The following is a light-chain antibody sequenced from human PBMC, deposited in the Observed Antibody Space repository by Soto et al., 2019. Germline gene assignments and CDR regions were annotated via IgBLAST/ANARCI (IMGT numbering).Light chain of an antibody. V-gene: IGKV1-33*01. CDR2: DAS. Sequence: DIQMTHSPSTLSASVGDIVTIIFRASHDIRKYLNWYQQKPGKAPKLLIYDASNMETGVPSRFTGSGSGTDFTFTISSLQAEDIATYYCQQYEIFPITFGQGTRLEIK. CDR1: HDIRKY. CDR3: QQYEIFPIT. J-gene: IGKJ5*01.